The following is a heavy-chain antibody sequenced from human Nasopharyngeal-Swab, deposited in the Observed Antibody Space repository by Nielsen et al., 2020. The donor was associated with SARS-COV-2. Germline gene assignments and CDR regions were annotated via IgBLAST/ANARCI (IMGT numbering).Heavy chain of an antibody. J-gene: IGHJ4*02. V-gene: IGHV4-34*01. Sequence: SETLSLTCAVYGCSFSGYYWSWIRQPPGKGLEWIGEINHSGSTNYNPSLKSRVTISVDTSKNQFSLKLSSVTAADTAVYYCARASGWYPNYWGQGTLVTVSS. D-gene: IGHD6-19*01. CDR1: GCSFSGYY. CDR2: INHSGST. CDR3: ARASGWYPNY.